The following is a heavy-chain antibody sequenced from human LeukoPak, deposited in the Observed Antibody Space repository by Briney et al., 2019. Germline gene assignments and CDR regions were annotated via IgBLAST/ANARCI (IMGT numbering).Heavy chain of an antibody. D-gene: IGHD3-22*01. CDR1: GFTFDDYG. Sequence: GGSLRLSCAASGFTFDDYGMTWVRQAPGKGLEWVSGINWNGGSTGYADSVKGRFTISRDNAKNSLYLQMNSLRAEDTALYYCARAGRYDSSVGLADYYYYMDVWGKGTTVTVSS. V-gene: IGHV3-20*04. CDR2: INWNGGST. J-gene: IGHJ6*03. CDR3: ARAGRYDSSVGLADYYYYMDV.